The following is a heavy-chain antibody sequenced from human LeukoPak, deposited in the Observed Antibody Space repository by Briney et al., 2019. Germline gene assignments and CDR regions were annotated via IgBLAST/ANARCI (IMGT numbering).Heavy chain of an antibody. CDR3: ARDLMAVAGTGFDY. D-gene: IGHD6-19*01. V-gene: IGHV3-21*01. CDR1: GFTFSSYS. Sequence: GALRLSCVASGFTFSSYSMNWVRQAPGKGLEWVSSIRRAGDYSCSEDSVKGRFTISRDNAKDSLYLQLNSLRAEDTAIYYCARDLMAVAGTGFDYWGQGALVTVAT. CDR2: IRRAGDYS. J-gene: IGHJ4*02.